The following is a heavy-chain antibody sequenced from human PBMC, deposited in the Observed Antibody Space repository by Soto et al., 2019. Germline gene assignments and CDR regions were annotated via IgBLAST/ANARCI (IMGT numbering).Heavy chain of an antibody. CDR3: ARDRIVGAPGPEDY. CDR1: GFTFSSYG. V-gene: IGHV3-33*01. CDR2: IWYDGSNK. Sequence: GGSLRLSCAASGFTFSSYGMHWVRQAPGKGLEWVAVIWYDGSNKYYADSVKGRFTISRDNSKNTLYLQMNSLRAEDTAVYYCARDRIVGAPGPEDYWGQGTLVTVSS. J-gene: IGHJ4*02. D-gene: IGHD1-26*01.